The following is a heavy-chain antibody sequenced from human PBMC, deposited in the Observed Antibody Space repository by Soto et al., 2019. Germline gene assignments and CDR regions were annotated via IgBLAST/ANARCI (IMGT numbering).Heavy chain of an antibody. CDR3: ARIASSIAARDWFDP. CDR2: INHSGST. J-gene: IGHJ5*02. CDR1: GGSFSGYY. D-gene: IGHD6-6*01. Sequence: SETLSLTCAVYGGSFSGYYWSWIRQPPGKGLEWIGEINHSGSTNYDPSLKSRVTISVDTSKNQFSLKLSSVTAADTAVYYCARIASSIAARDWFDPWGQGTLVTVSS. V-gene: IGHV4-34*01.